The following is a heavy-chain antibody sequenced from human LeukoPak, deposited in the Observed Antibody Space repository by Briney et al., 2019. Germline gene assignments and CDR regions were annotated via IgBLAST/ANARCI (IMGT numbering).Heavy chain of an antibody. V-gene: IGHV1-24*01. CDR2: FDPEDGET. J-gene: IGHJ4*02. Sequence: ASVKVSCKVSGYTLTELSMHWVRQAPGKGLEWMGGFDPEDGETIYAQKFQGRVTMTEDTSTDTAYMELSSLRSEDTAVYYCARGDRDGYNYCLDYWGQGTLVTVSS. D-gene: IGHD5-24*01. CDR1: GYTLTELS. CDR3: ARGDRDGYNYCLDY.